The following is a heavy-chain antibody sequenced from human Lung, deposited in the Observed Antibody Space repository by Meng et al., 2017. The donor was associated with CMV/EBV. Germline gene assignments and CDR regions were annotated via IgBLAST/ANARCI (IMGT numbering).Heavy chain of an antibody. J-gene: IGHJ4*02. CDR1: GFTFTSDG. CDR3: AKDDPVLHQ. V-gene: IGHV3-30*02. Sequence: VGLVASGGCVVQPGGSLRLACASFGFTFTSDGMHWVRPAPGKGLEWVAFISYDESDKYYGESVKGRFTISRDTSRNTLDLQMNSLRPEDTGVYYCAKDDPVLHQWGQGTLVTVSS. CDR2: ISYDESDK.